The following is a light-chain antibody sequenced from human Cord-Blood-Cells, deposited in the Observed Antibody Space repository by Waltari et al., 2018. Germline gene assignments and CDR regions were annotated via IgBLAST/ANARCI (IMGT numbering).Light chain of an antibody. CDR2: AAS. J-gene: IGKJ2*01. Sequence: DIQLTQSPSPLSASVGDRPTITCRASQSISSYLNWYQQKPGNAPKLLIYAASSLQSGVPSRFSGSGSGTDFTLTISSLQPEDFATYYCQQSYSTPRTFGQGTKLEIK. V-gene: IGKV1-39*01. CDR3: QQSYSTPRT. CDR1: QSISSY.